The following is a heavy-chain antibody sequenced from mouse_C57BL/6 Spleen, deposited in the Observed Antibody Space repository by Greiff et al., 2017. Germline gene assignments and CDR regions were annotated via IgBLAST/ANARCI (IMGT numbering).Heavy chain of an antibody. CDR1: GFTFSSYA. D-gene: IGHD2-3*01. J-gene: IGHJ4*01. CDR3: ARDHYDGLYYAMDY. CDR2: ISDGGSYT. Sequence: VQLKESGGGLVKPGGSLKLSCAASGFTFSSYAMSWVRQTPEKRLEWVATISDGGSYTYYPDNVKGRFTISRDNAKNNLYLQMSHLKSEDTAMYYCARDHYDGLYYAMDYWGQGTSVTVSS. V-gene: IGHV5-4*01.